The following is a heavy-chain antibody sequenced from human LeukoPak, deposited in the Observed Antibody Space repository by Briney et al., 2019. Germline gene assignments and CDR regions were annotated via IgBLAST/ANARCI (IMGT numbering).Heavy chain of an antibody. CDR2: ISSSGSTI. V-gene: IGHV3-48*03. CDR3: AELGITMIGGV. CDR1: GFTYSSYE. J-gene: IGHJ6*04. Sequence: GGSLTLSCAASGFTYSSYEMNWVRQATGKGLEWASYISSSGSTIHYADSVKGRFTISRDNAKNSLYLQMNSLRAEDTVFYYCAELGITMIGGVWGKGTTVTISS. D-gene: IGHD3-10*02.